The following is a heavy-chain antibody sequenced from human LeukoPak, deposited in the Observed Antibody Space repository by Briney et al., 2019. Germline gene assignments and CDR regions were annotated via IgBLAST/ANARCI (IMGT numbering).Heavy chain of an antibody. CDR3: ARGVRYSSSWYDY. D-gene: IGHD6-13*01. Sequence: GGSLRLSCAASGFTFSSYSMNWVRQAPGKGLEWVSSISSSSSYIYYADSVKGRFTISRDNAKNSLYLQMNSLRAEDTAVYYCARGVRYSSSWYDYWGQGTLVTVSS. J-gene: IGHJ4*02. CDR1: GFTFSSYS. V-gene: IGHV3-21*01. CDR2: ISSSSSYI.